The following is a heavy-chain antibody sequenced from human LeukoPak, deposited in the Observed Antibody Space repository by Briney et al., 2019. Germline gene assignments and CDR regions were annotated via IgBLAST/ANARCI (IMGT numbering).Heavy chain of an antibody. CDR2: IYSGGST. CDR1: GFTVSTNY. J-gene: IGHJ3*02. V-gene: IGHV3-66*01. CDR3: ARDLGYSAYATVRGNDVEI. D-gene: IGHD5-12*01. Sequence: GGSLRLSCAASGFTVSTNYMSWVRQAPGKGLEWGSIIYSGGSTYYADSGKGRFTISRDISQNTVYLQMNSLRAEDTAVYYCARDLGYSAYATVRGNDVEIWGEGTMVTVSS.